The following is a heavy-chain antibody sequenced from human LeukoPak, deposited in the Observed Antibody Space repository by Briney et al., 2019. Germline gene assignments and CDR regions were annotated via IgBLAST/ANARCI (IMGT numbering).Heavy chain of an antibody. D-gene: IGHD3-3*01. CDR1: GFSLSTSGVG. J-gene: IGHJ4*02. V-gene: IGHV2-5*02. Sequence: SGPTLVKPTQTLTLTCTFSGFSLSTSGVGVGWIRQPPGKALEWLALIYWDDDKRYSPSLKSRLTITKDTSKNQVVLTMTNMDPVDTATYYCAHSFNYDFWSGYSPIAQFDYWGQGTLVTVSS. CDR3: AHSFNYDFWSGYSPIAQFDY. CDR2: IYWDDDK.